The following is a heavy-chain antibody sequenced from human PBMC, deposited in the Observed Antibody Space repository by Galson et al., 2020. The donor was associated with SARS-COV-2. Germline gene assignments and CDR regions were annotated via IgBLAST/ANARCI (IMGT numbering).Heavy chain of an antibody. CDR2: IYYSGRT. CDR3: ARETYYSDSSGYFPAHFDY. D-gene: IGHD3-22*01. J-gene: IGHJ4*02. V-gene: IGHV4-31*02. Sequence: GGSISNGAYYWNWIRQRPGKGLEWIGHIYYSGRTNYNPSLKSRVTISVDTSQNHFSLKLTSVTAADTAVYYCARETYYSDSSGYFPAHFDYWGQGTLVTVSS. CDR1: GGSISNGAYY.